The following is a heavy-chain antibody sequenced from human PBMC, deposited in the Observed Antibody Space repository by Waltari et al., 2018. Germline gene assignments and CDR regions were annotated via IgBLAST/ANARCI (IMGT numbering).Heavy chain of an antibody. J-gene: IGHJ6*02. V-gene: IGHV4-59*01. CDR1: GGSISSYY. Sequence: QVQLQESGPGLVKPSETLSLTCTVSGGSISSYYWCWIRQPPGKGLEWIGYIYYSGSTNYNPSLKSRVTISVDTSKNQFSLKPSSVTAADTAVYYCARYPAYDYLYGMDVWGQGTTVTVSS. D-gene: IGHD5-12*01. CDR3: ARYPAYDYLYGMDV. CDR2: IYYSGST.